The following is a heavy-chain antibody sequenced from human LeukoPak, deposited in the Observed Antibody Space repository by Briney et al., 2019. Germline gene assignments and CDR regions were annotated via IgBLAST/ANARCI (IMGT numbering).Heavy chain of an antibody. CDR2: IRYDGSNK. CDR1: GFTFSSYG. Sequence: GGSLRLSCAASGFTFSSYGMHWVRQAPGKGLEWVAFIRYDGSNKYYADSVKGRFTISRDNSKNTLYLQMNSLRAEDTAVYYCAKDAFTGDYEEPGGAFDIWGQGTMVTVSS. D-gene: IGHD4-17*01. V-gene: IGHV3-30*02. CDR3: AKDAFTGDYEEPGGAFDI. J-gene: IGHJ3*02.